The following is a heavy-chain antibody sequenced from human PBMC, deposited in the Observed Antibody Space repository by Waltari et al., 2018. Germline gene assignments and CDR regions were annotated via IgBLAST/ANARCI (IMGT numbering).Heavy chain of an antibody. CDR1: GFTFSSYG. V-gene: IGHV3-30*18. D-gene: IGHD3-10*01. J-gene: IGHJ6*02. CDR2: ISYDGSNK. Sequence: QVQLVESGGGVVQPGRSLRLSCAASGFTFSSYGMHWVRQAPGKGMEWVAVISYDGSNKYYADSVKGRFTISRDNSKNTLYLQMNSRRAEDTAVYYCAKERRTYYYGSGSYYNLAYYYYGMDVWGQGP. CDR3: AKERRTYYYGSGSYYNLAYYYYGMDV.